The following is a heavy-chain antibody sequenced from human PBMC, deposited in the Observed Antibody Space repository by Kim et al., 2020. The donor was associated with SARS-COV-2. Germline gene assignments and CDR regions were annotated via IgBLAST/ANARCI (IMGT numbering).Heavy chain of an antibody. D-gene: IGHD6-6*01. Sequence: SETLSLTCTVSGGSISSGDYYWSWIRQPPGKGLEWIGYIYYSGSTYYNPSLKSRVTISVDTSKNQFSLKLSSVTAADTAVYYCARPYSSSPKRGGAFDIWGQGTMVTVSS. J-gene: IGHJ3*02. CDR3: ARPYSSSPKRGGAFDI. CDR1: GGSISSGDYY. V-gene: IGHV4-30-4*01. CDR2: IYYSGST.